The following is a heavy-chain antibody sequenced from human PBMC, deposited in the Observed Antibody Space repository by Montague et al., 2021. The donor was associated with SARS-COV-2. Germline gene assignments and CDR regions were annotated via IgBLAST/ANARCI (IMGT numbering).Heavy chain of an antibody. CDR2: IYYSGST. D-gene: IGHD2-21*02. CDR3: ARHGPFVVVTAIHDIFDI. J-gene: IGHJ3*02. CDR1: GGSISTYY. V-gene: IGHV4-59*08. Sequence: SETRSLTCTVSGGSISTYYWSWIRQPPGKGLEWIGYIYYSGSTNYNPSLKSRVTISVDTSKNQFSLKLSSVTAADTAVYYCARHGPFVVVTAIHDIFDIWGQGTMVTVSS.